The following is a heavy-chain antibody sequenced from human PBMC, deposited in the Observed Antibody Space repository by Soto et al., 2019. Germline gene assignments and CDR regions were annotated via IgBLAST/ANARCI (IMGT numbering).Heavy chain of an antibody. J-gene: IGHJ4*02. Sequence: QVQLVQSGAEVKKPGASVKVSCKTSGYTYSKYIIAWVRQTPGQGLEWMGWISGYNGDTQYAPELQGRFIFTSETPSSTPHTDLTTLTSGVTVVFYCVGEFLAGGCDSWCQGTLVTVSS. V-gene: IGHV1-18*04. D-gene: IGHD2-21*02. CDR1: GYTYSKYI. CDR3: VGEFLAGGCDS. CDR2: ISGYNGDT.